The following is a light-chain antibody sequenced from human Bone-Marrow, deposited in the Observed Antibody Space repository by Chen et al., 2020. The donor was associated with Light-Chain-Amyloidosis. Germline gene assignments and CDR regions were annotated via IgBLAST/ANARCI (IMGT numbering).Light chain of an antibody. CDR2: EGN. V-gene: IGLV2-23*03. CDR1: SIGTFNL. J-gene: IGLJ2*01. CDR3: CAYGGYSTFV. Sequence: QSALTQPASVSGSPGRSITISCTGTSIGTFNLVSWYQQNPGNAPKLLIYEGNRRPSEVSDRFSGSTSGNTASLTISGLQTEDEADYYCCAYGGYSTFVFGGGTKLTVL.